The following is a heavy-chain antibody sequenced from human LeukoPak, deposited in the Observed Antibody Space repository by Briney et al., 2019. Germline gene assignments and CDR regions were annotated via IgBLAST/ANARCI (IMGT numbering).Heavy chain of an antibody. Sequence: ASVKVSCKASGYTFTGYYIHWVRQAPGQGLEGMGWINPNNGGTNYAQEFQGRVTMARDTSISTAYMELNRLTSDDTAVYYCARDKYTGYETFDYWGQGTPVTVSS. CDR2: INPNNGGT. V-gene: IGHV1-2*02. J-gene: IGHJ4*02. D-gene: IGHD5-12*01. CDR3: ARDKYTGYETFDY. CDR1: GYTFTGYY.